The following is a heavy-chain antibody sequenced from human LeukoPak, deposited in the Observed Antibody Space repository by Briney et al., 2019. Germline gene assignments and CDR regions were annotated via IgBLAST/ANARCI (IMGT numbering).Heavy chain of an antibody. Sequence: SVKVSCKASGGTFSSYAISWVRQAPGQGLEWMGRIIPILGIANYAQKFQGRVTITADKSTSTAYKELSSLRSEDTAVYYCATLSIVVVTANLDYWGQGTLVTVSS. D-gene: IGHD2-21*02. CDR2: IIPILGIA. J-gene: IGHJ4*02. CDR3: ATLSIVVVTANLDY. CDR1: GGTFSSYA. V-gene: IGHV1-69*04.